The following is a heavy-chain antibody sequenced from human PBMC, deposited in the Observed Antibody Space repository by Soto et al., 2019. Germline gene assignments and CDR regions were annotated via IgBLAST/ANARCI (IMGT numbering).Heavy chain of an antibody. Sequence: GGSLRLSCAASGFTFSSYGMHWVRQAPGKGLEWVAVIWYDGSNKYYADSVKGRFTISRDNSKNTLYLQMNSLRAEDTAVYYCARDPIRYNWNDSQDFDYWGQGTLVTVSS. CDR1: GFTFSSYG. D-gene: IGHD1-1*01. CDR3: ARDPIRYNWNDSQDFDY. CDR2: IWYDGSNK. J-gene: IGHJ4*02. V-gene: IGHV3-33*01.